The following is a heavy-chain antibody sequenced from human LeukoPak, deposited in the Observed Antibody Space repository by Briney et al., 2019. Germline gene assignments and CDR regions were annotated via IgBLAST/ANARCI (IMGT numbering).Heavy chain of an antibody. CDR1: GFTFSSYG. V-gene: IGHV3-30*02. D-gene: IGHD3-22*01. CDR3: AKGGYYDSSGYYPNFDY. J-gene: IGHJ4*02. Sequence: GGSLRLSCAASGFTFSSYGMHWVRQAPGKGLEWVAFIRYDGSNKHYADSVKGRFTISRDNSKNTLYLQMNSLRAEDTAVYYCAKGGYYDSSGYYPNFDYWGQGTLVTVSS. CDR2: IRYDGSNK.